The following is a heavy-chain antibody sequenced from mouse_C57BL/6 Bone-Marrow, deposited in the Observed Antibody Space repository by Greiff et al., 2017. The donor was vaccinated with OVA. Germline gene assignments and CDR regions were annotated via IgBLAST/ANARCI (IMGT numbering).Heavy chain of an antibody. CDR3: ARFDGYFYDY. CDR2: IDPSDSYT. J-gene: IGHJ2*01. Sequence: VQLQQPGAELVKPGASVKLSCKASGYTFTSYWMQWVKQRPGQGLEWIGEIDPSDSYTNYNQKFKGKATLTVDTSSSTAYMQLSSLTSEDSAVYYCARFDGYFYDYWGQGTTLTVSS. CDR1: GYTFTSYW. V-gene: IGHV1-50*01. D-gene: IGHD2-3*01.